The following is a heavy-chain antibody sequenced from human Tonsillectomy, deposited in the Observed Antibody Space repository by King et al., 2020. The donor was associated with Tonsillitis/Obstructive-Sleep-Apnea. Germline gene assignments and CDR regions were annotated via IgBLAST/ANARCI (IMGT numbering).Heavy chain of an antibody. CDR3: ARDRYYDFWSGYLFDY. CDR1: GFTFRDYY. J-gene: IGHJ4*02. Sequence: VQLVESGGGLVKPGGSLRLSCAASGFTFRDYYMSWIRQAPGKGLERGSYISSSSSYINYADSVKGRFTISRDNPKNSLNLQMNSLSAEDTAVYYCARDRYYDFWSGYLFDYWGQGTLVTVSS. D-gene: IGHD3-3*01. CDR2: ISSSSSYI. V-gene: IGHV3-11*05.